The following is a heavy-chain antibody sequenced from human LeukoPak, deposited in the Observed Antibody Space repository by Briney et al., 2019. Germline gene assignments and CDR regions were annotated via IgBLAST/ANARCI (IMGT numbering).Heavy chain of an antibody. CDR2: IRTTTEGAKYA. V-gene: IGHV3-48*02. CDR3: ATGKRYAFDY. D-gene: IGHD3-9*01. Sequence: PGGSLRLPCATSGFSFTAYPMNWVRQDPGKGVEWISNIRTTTEGAKYAYYADSVKGRVTISRADGKNTLYLHMNSLRDDDTAVYYCATGKRYAFDYWGQGILVTVSS. CDR1: GFSFTAYP. J-gene: IGHJ4*02.